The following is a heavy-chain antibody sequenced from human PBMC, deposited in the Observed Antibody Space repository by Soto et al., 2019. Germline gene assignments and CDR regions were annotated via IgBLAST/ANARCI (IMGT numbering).Heavy chain of an antibody. CDR1: GGSISSYY. Sequence: SETLSLTCTVSGGSISSYYWSWIRQPPGKGLEWIGYIYYSGSTNYNPSLKSRDTISVDTSKNQFSLKLSSVTAAGTAVYYCASLYYDILTGYNYYYYMDVWGKGTTVTVSS. J-gene: IGHJ6*03. V-gene: IGHV4-59*01. CDR3: ASLYYDILTGYNYYYYMDV. CDR2: IYYSGST. D-gene: IGHD3-9*01.